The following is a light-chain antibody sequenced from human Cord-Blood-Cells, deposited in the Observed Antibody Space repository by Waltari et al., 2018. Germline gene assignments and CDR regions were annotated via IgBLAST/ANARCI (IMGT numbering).Light chain of an antibody. J-gene: IGLJ3*02. V-gene: IGLV2-14*01. Sequence: QSALTQPASVPGSPGQSITISCTGTSSSVGGYNYVFWYQQHPGKAPKLVIYDVSNRPSGVSNRFSGSKSGNTASLTISGLQAEDEADYYCSSYTSSSTWVFGGGTKLTVL. CDR2: DVS. CDR1: SSSVGGYNY. CDR3: SSYTSSSTWV.